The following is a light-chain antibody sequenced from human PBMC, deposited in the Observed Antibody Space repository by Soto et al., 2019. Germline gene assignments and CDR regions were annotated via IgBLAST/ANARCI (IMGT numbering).Light chain of an antibody. J-gene: IGLJ2*01. Sequence: QSVLTQPASVSGSPGQSITISCTGTSRDIGAYDYVSWYQHHPGRTPQLLIYDVSYRPSGVSNRFSGAKSGNTASLTISGLQTEDEADYYCSSCTSSSTIFGGGTKVTVL. CDR1: SRDIGAYDY. CDR2: DVS. CDR3: SSCTSSSTI. V-gene: IGLV2-14*03.